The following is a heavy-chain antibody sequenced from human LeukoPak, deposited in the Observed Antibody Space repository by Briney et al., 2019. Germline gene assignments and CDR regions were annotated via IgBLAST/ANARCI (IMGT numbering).Heavy chain of an antibody. CDR1: GYIFPGNY. V-gene: IGHV1-2*02. D-gene: IGHD3-22*01. CDR3: ARTTYYDNSEGFDY. CDR2: INPNSGGT. Sequence: ASVKVSCKASGYIFPGNYMHWVRQAPGQGLAWMGWINPNSGGTNYAQKFQGRVTMTRDTSISTAYMELSRLRSDDTAVYYCARTTYYDNSEGFDYWGQGTLVTVSS. J-gene: IGHJ4*02.